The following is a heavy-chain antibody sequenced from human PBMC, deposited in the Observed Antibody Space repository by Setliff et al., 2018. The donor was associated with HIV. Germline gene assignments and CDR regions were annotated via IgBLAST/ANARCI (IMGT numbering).Heavy chain of an antibody. CDR3: ARDTMWAFDI. J-gene: IGHJ3*02. Sequence: GGSLRLSCAASGFTFFDYALNWVRQAPGKGLEWVSSISSSGSYIYYADSVKGRFTISRDNAKKSLYLQMNSLRADDTAVYYCARDTMWAFDIWGQGTLVTVSS. V-gene: IGHV3-21*01. CDR1: GFTFFDYA. D-gene: IGHD3-10*02. CDR2: ISSSGSYI.